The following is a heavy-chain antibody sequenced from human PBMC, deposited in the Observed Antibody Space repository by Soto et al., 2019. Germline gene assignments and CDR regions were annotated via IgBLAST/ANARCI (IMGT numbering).Heavy chain of an antibody. D-gene: IGHD3-3*01. CDR1: GFTFSSYG. J-gene: IGHJ4*02. Sequence: QVQLVESGGGVVQPGRSLRLSCAASGFTFSSYGMHWVRQAPGKGLEWVAVISYDGSNKYYADSVKGRFTISRDNSKNTLYLQMNSLRAEDTAVYYCAKGFVPRYDFLDYWGQGTLVTVSS. CDR3: AKGFVPRYDFLDY. CDR2: ISYDGSNK. V-gene: IGHV3-30*18.